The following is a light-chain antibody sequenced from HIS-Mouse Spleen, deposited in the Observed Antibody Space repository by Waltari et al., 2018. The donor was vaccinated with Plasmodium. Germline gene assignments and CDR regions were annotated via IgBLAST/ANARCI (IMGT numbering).Light chain of an antibody. V-gene: IGLV2-23*01. CDR2: EGS. CDR1: RSDVGGSNL. CDR3: CSYAGSSTPNWV. Sequence: QSALTQPASVSGSPGQSITISCTGTRSDVGGSNLVSWYQQHPGKAPKLMIYEGSKRPSGVSNRFSGSKSGNTASLTISGLQAEDEADYYCCSYAGSSTPNWVFGGGTELTVL. J-gene: IGLJ3*02.